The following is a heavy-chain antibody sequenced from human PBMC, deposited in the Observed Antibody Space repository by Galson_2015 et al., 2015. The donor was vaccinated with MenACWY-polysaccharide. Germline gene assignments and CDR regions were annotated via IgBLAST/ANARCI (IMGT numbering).Heavy chain of an antibody. CDR2: IKRKTDGGNK. D-gene: IGHD6-13*01. CDR1: EFTFSNAW. Sequence: SLRLSCAASEFTFSNAWMSWVRQAPGKGLEWVGRIKRKTDGGNKDYAAPVRGRFTISRDDSKNTLYLQMNSLKAEDTAVYYCTTEGISSSDNYCYGIDVWGQGTPVTVSS. V-gene: IGHV3-15*01. CDR3: TTEGISSSDNYCYGIDV. J-gene: IGHJ6*02.